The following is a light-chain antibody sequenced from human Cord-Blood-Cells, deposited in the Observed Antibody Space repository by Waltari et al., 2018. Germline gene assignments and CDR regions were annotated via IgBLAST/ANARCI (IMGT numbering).Light chain of an antibody. J-gene: IGLJ3*02. Sequence: QSVLTQPPSVSGAPGQRVTISCTGSSSNIGAGYDVPWYQQLPGTAPKLLIHGNSNRPSGVPDRFSGSKSGTSASLAITGLQAEDEADYYCQSYDSSLNWVFGGGTKLTVL. V-gene: IGLV1-40*01. CDR1: SSNIGAGYD. CDR2: GNS. CDR3: QSYDSSLNWV.